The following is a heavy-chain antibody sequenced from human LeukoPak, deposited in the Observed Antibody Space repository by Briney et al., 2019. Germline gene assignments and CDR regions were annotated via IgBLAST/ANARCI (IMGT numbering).Heavy chain of an antibody. V-gene: IGHV3-30*01. CDR2: ISYDGSDK. CDR1: GFTLGRHD. D-gene: IGHD1-26*01. CDR3: ARARGGTYGDFFDY. J-gene: IGHJ4*02. Sequence: GGSLRLSCTASGFTLGRHDMHWVRQAPGKGLEWVAVISYDGSDKYYADSVKGRFTISRDSPKNTLYLQMDSLRAEDMAMYYCARARGGTYGDFFDYWGQGTLVSVSS.